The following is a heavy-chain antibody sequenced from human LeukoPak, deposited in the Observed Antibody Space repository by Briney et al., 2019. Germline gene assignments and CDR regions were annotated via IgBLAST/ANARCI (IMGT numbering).Heavy chain of an antibody. CDR3: AKGNYYDSSVPDY. Sequence: GGSLRLSCAASGFTFSSYGMHWVRQAPGKGLEGVAFIRYDGSNKYYADSVKGRFTISRDNSKNTLYLQMNSLRAEDTAVYYCAKGNYYDSSVPDYWGQGTLVTVSS. CDR2: IRYDGSNK. D-gene: IGHD3-22*01. J-gene: IGHJ4*02. CDR1: GFTFSSYG. V-gene: IGHV3-30*02.